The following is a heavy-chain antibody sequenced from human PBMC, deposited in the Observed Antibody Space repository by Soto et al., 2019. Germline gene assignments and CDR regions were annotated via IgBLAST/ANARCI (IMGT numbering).Heavy chain of an antibody. J-gene: IGHJ5*02. D-gene: IGHD6-6*01. CDR2: INPSGGST. V-gene: IGHV1-46*01. CDR1: GYTFTSYY. CDR3: ARELYSSSSGVARKAPRFDP. Sequence: ALVKVSCKASGYTFTSYYMHWVRQAPGQGLEWMGIINPSGGSTSYAQKFQGRVTMTRDTSTSTVYMELSSLRSEDTAVYYCARELYSSSSGVARKAPRFDPWGQGTLVTVSS.